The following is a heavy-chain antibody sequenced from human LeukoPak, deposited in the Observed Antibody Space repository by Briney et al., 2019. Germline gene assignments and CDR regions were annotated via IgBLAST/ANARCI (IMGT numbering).Heavy chain of an antibody. D-gene: IGHD3-10*01. J-gene: IGHJ6*02. V-gene: IGHV4-59*01. CDR2: IYYSGST. CDR1: GGSISSYY. Sequence: SETLSLTCTVSGGSISSYYWSWIRRPPGKGLEWIGYIYYSGSTNYNPSLKSRVTISVDTSKNQFSLKLSSVTAADTAVYYCARVWFGEFLYGMDVWGQGTTVTVSS. CDR3: ARVWFGEFLYGMDV.